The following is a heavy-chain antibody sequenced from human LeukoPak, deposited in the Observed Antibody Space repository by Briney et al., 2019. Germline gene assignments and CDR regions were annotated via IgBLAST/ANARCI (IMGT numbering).Heavy chain of an antibody. D-gene: IGHD6-19*01. CDR1: GFTFSSYG. CDR3: SRGSGWSAVFDY. CDR2: IWYDGSNK. V-gene: IGHV3-33*01. J-gene: IGHJ4*02. Sequence: GGSLRLSCAASGFTFSSYGMHWVRQAPGKGLEWVAVIWYDGSNKYYADSVKGRFTISRDNSKNTLYLQMNSLRAEDTAVYYCSRGSGWSAVFDYWGQGTLVTVSS.